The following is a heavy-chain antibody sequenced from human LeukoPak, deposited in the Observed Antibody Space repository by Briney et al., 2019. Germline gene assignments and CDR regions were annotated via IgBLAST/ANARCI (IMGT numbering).Heavy chain of an antibody. J-gene: IGHJ6*03. CDR3: AKGVRAASSSYFMDV. CDR1: GFTFSSYA. CDR2: MSGSGGNT. V-gene: IGHV3-23*01. Sequence: GGSLRLSCAASGFTFSSYAMSWVRQAPGKGLEWVSGMSGSGGNTYYADSVKGRFTISRDNSKNTLYLQMDSLRDEDTAVYYCAKGVRAASSSYFMDVWGKGTTVTVSS. D-gene: IGHD3-10*01.